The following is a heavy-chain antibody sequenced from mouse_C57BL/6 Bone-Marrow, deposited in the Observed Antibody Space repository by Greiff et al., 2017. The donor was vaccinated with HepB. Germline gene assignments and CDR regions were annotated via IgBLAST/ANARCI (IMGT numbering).Heavy chain of an antibody. CDR1: GFTFSSYA. V-gene: IGHV5-4*01. CDR2: ISDGGSYT. D-gene: IGHD3-2*02. CDR3: ARDSSGYDAMDY. J-gene: IGHJ4*01. Sequence: DVMLVESGGGLVKPGGSLKLSCAASGFTFSSYAMSWVRQTPEKRLEWVATISDGGSYTYYPDNVKGRFTISRDNAKNNLYLQMSHLKSEDTAMYYCARDSSGYDAMDYWGQGTSVTVSS.